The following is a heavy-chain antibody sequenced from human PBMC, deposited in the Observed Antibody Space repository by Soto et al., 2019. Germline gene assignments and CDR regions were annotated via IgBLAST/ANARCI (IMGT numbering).Heavy chain of an antibody. D-gene: IGHD5-18*01. V-gene: IGHV4-61*01. CDR3: ARDNGYSCGSNLDH. Sequence: SETLSLTCTVSGGSVSSGSYYWSWIRQPPGKGLEWIGYIYYSGSTNYNPSLKSRVTISVDTSKNQFSLKLTSVTAADTAVYYCARDNGYSCGSNLDHWGQGTLVTVSS. CDR1: GGSVSSGSYY. J-gene: IGHJ4*02. CDR2: IYYSGST.